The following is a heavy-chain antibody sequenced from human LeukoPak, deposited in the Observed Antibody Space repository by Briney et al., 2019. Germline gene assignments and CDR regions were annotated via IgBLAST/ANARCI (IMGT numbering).Heavy chain of an antibody. J-gene: IGHJ4*02. V-gene: IGHV3-23*01. D-gene: IGHD3-22*01. CDR2: ISGSGGSN. CDR1: GFTFSSYA. CDR3: AKDYYDSSGSY. Sequence: GGSLTLSCPASGFTFSSYAMSWVRQAPGKGLEWVSAISGSGGSNYYADFVKGRFTISRDNSKNTLYLQMNSLRAEDTAVYYCAKDYYDSSGSYWGQGTLVTVSS.